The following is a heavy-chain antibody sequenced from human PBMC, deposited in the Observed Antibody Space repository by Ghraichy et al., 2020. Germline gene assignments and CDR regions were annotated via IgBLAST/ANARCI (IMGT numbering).Heavy chain of an antibody. CDR2: INPNSGGT. V-gene: IGHV1-2*02. Sequence: ASVKVSCKASGYTFTGYYMHWVRQAPGQGLEWMGWINPNSGGTNYAQKFQGRVTMTRDTSISTAYMELSRLRSDDTAAYYCARDIIVVVPAAIQSHYYYMDVWGKGTTVTVSS. CDR1: GYTFTGYY. CDR3: ARDIIVVVPAAIQSHYYYMDV. D-gene: IGHD2-2*01. J-gene: IGHJ6*03.